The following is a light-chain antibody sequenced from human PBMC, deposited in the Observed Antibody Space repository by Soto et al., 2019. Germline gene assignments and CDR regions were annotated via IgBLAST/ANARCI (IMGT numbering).Light chain of an antibody. CDR1: SSDVGGYNY. CDR3: SSYTSSSTLLYV. V-gene: IGLV2-14*01. Sequence: SVLTQPASVSGSPGQSITISCTGTSSDVGGYNYVSWYQQHPGKAPKLMIYDVSNRPSGVSNRFSGSKSGNTASLTISGLQAEDEADYSCSSYTSSSTLLYVFGTGTKVTAL. J-gene: IGLJ1*01. CDR2: DVS.